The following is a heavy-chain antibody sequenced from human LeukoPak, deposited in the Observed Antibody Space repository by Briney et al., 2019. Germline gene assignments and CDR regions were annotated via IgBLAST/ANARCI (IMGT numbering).Heavy chain of an antibody. V-gene: IGHV1-69*05. CDR1: GGTFSSYA. Sequence: SVKVSCKASGGTFSSYAISWVRQAPGQGLEWMGGIIPMFGTANYAQKFQGRVTITTEESTSTAYMELSSLGSEDTAMYYCARVFARGGEISGGYYYYWGQGTLVTVSS. CDR3: ARVFARGGEISGGYYYY. D-gene: IGHD1-26*01. J-gene: IGHJ4*02. CDR2: IIPMFGTA.